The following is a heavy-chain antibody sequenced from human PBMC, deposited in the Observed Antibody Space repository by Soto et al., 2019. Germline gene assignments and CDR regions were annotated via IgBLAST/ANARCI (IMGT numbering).Heavy chain of an antibody. D-gene: IGHD2-15*01. J-gene: IGHJ6*02. CDR1: GGSISSSNW. V-gene: IGHV4-4*02. Sequence: PSETLSLTCAVSGGSISSSNWWSWVRQPPGKGLEWIGEINHSGSTNYNPSLKSRVTISVDTSKNQFSLKLSSVTAADTAVYYCAREGRYCSGGSCYLGDYYYGMDVWGQGTTVTVSS. CDR2: INHSGST. CDR3: AREGRYCSGGSCYLGDYYYGMDV.